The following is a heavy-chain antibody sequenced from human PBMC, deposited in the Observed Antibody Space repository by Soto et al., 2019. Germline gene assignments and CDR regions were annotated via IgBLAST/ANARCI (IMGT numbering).Heavy chain of an antibody. CDR3: AKLGSGGAPL. CDR2: ISYDGTNK. J-gene: IGHJ4*02. Sequence: QVQLVESGGGVVQPGRSLRLSCADSGFTFSSYGMHWVRQAPGKGLGWVATISYDGTNKYYADSVKGRFTISRDNSKNTLYLQVNSLRAEDTAVYYCAKLGSGGAPLWGQGTLVTVSS. D-gene: IGHD3-16*01. CDR1: GFTFSSYG. V-gene: IGHV3-30*18.